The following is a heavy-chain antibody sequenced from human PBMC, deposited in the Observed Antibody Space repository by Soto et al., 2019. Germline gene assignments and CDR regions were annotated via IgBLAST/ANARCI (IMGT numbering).Heavy chain of an antibody. D-gene: IGHD1-26*01. CDR3: AKEATSINKFDY. Sequence: GGSLRLSCAASGFTFSDYHMSWIRQAPGKGLEWVSYISSTGSTIYYADSVKGRFTISRDNAKNSLYLQMNSLRAEDTAVYYCAKEATSINKFDYWGQGTLVTVSS. CDR1: GFTFSDYH. V-gene: IGHV3-11*04. J-gene: IGHJ4*02. CDR2: ISSTGSTI.